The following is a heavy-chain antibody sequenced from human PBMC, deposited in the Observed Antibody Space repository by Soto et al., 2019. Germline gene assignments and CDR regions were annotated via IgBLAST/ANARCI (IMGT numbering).Heavy chain of an antibody. J-gene: IGHJ4*02. CDR2: ISHDGSNT. CDR1: GFTFRTYA. V-gene: IGHV3-30*18. CDR3: AKDAGSTEYFFAS. Sequence: QVQVVESGGGVVQPGRSLRLSCAASGFTFRTYAMHWVRQAPGKGLEWVAVISHDGSNTDYGDSVKGRFTISRDNSQCTLSLQMNSLRPEDTGVYYCAKDAGSTEYFFASWGQGTLVSVSS.